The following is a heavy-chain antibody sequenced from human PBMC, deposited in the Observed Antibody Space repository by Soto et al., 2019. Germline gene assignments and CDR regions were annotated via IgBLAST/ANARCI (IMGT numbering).Heavy chain of an antibody. CDR2: ISYDGSNK. J-gene: IGHJ6*02. V-gene: IGHV3-30*18. CDR3: AKEADDIVVVVAVYYYGMDV. D-gene: IGHD2-15*01. CDR1: GFTFSSYG. Sequence: PGGSLRLSCAASGFTFSSYGMHWVRQAPGKGLEWVAVISYDGSNKYYVDSVKGRFTISRDNSKNTLYLQMNSLRAEDTAVYYCAKEADDIVVVVAVYYYGMDVWGQGTTVTVSS.